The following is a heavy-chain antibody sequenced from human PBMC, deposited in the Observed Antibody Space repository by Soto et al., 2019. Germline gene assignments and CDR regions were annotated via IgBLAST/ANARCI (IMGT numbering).Heavy chain of an antibody. V-gene: IGHV4-61*01. CDR3: TRGPPRVQWFDP. CDR2: IYFTGST. J-gene: IGHJ5*02. CDR1: GGSVSSGTYY. Sequence: SETLSLTCTVSGGSVSSGTYYWSWIRQPPGKGLEWIGHIYFTGSTNYNPSLKSRVTMSLDTSRNQFSLKLSSVTAADTAVYYCTRGPPRVQWFDPWGLGTLVTVSS.